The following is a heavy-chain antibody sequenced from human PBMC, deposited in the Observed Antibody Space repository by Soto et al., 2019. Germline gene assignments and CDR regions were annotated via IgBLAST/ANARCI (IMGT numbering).Heavy chain of an antibody. D-gene: IGHD6-19*01. CDR1: GFTFSNYT. CDR3: AKDPTLAGFFDY. Sequence: HPGGSLRLSCAASGFTFSNYTMNWVRQAPGKGLEWVSLISGSGGTIYYADSVKGRFTISRDNSKNTLYMQMNSLRDEDTAVYYCAKDPTLAGFFDYWGQGALVTVSS. J-gene: IGHJ4*02. V-gene: IGHV3-23*01. CDR2: ISGSGGTI.